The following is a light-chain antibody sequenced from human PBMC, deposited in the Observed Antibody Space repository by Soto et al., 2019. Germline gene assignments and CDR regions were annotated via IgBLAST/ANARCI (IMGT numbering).Light chain of an antibody. J-gene: IGKJ4*01. V-gene: IGKV3-20*01. CDR2: GAS. CDR1: QSVSSSY. Sequence: EIVLTQSPGTLSLSPGERVTLSCRASQSVSSSYLAWYQQKPGQAPRLLIYGASSRTTGVPDRFSGSGSGTDFTLPISRLEPKDFAVYYCQQYGSSAGLTFGGGTKVEIK. CDR3: QQYGSSAGLT.